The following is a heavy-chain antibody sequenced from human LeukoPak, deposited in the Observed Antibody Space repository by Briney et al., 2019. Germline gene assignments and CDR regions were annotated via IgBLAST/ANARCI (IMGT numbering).Heavy chain of an antibody. J-gene: IGHJ4*02. V-gene: IGHV3-49*04. CDR2: IRSKAYGGTT. Sequence: GGSLRLSCTGSGFTFGDYAMSWVRQAPGKGLEWVGFIRSKAYGGTTEYAASVKGRFTISRDDSKSIAYLQMNSLKTEDIAVYYCTREEGGYSDYWGQGTLVTVSS. CDR1: GFTFGDYA. D-gene: IGHD5-12*01. CDR3: TREEGGYSDY.